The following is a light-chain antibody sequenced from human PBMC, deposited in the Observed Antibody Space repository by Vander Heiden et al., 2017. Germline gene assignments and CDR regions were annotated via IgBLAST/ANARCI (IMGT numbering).Light chain of an antibody. CDR1: SSDVGGYDY. Sequence: QSALTQPASVSGSPGQSITIPCTGTSSDVGGYDYVSWYQQHPGKAPKLMIYDVTNRPSGVSNRFSGSKSDNTASLTISGLQAEDEADYYCSSYTSSSTLAFGTGTKVTVL. CDR3: SSYTSSSTLA. V-gene: IGLV2-14*03. CDR2: DVT. J-gene: IGLJ1*01.